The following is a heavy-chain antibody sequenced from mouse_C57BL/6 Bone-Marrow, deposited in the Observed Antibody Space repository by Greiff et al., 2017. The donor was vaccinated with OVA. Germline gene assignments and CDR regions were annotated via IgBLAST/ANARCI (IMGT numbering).Heavy chain of an antibody. Sequence: QVQLKQPGAELVMPGASVKLSCKASGYTFTSYWMHWVKQRPGQGLEWIGEIDPSDSYTNYNQKFKGKSTLTVDKSSSTAYMQLSSLTSEDSAVYYCARGGLRSYWGQGTLVTVSA. J-gene: IGHJ3*01. CDR2: IDPSDSYT. D-gene: IGHD2-4*01. V-gene: IGHV1-69*01. CDR1: GYTFTSYW. CDR3: ARGGLRSY.